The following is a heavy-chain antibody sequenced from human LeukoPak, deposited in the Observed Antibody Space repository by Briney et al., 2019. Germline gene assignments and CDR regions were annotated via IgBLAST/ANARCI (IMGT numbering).Heavy chain of an antibody. D-gene: IGHD5-12*01. CDR1: GGFISGYH. CDR3: ARDLRGGYSPEGFSWLDP. J-gene: IGHJ5*02. CDR2: ISYTGTT. V-gene: IGHV4-59*01. Sequence: SETLSLTCSVSGGFISGYHWSWIRQAPGQGLEWIGYISYTGTTNYNPSLKSRVTISVDTSRNQFSLRLSSVSAADTALYYCARDLRGGYSPEGFSWLDPWGQGTLVTVSS.